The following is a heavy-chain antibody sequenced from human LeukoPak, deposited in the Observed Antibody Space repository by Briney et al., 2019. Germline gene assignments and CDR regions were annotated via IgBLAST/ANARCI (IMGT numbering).Heavy chain of an antibody. D-gene: IGHD3-3*01. CDR2: INPSGGST. V-gene: IGHV1-46*01. CDR3: AREDYDFWSGPSDFDY. CDR1: GYTFTSYY. J-gene: IGHJ4*02. Sequence: ASVKVSCKASGYTFTSYYMHWVRQAPGQGLEWMGIINPSGGSTSYAQKFQGRVTMTRDTSTSTVYMELSSLRSEDTAVYYCAREDYDFWSGPSDFDYWGQGTLVTVSS.